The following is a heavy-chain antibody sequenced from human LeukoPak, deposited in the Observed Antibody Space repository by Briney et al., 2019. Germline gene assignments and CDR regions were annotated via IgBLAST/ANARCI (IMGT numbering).Heavy chain of an antibody. CDR2: ISSSGSSI. Sequence: GGSLRLSCAASGFTFSSYSMNWVRQAPGKGLEWVSSISSSGSSIYYADSVKGRFTISRDNAKNSLFLQMNSLRAEDTAVYYCVRTYYYYGMDVWGQGTTVTVSS. CDR1: GFTFSSYS. J-gene: IGHJ6*02. CDR3: VRTYYYYGMDV. V-gene: IGHV3-21*04.